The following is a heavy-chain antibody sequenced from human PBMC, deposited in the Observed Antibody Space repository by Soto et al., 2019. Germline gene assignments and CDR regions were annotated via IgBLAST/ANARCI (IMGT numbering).Heavy chain of an antibody. CDR2: ISYDGTNK. D-gene: IGHD7-27*01. CDR1: GFSFSISP. J-gene: IGHJ4*02. CDR3: ARDPKASGGQHWAFNYFDS. Sequence: GGSLRLSCAASGFSFSISPMHWVRQAPGKGPEWVALISYDGTNKFYADSVKGRFTISRDNSKSTLYLQVDSLRPEDAAVYYCARDPKASGGQHWAFNYFDSWGQGTLVTVSS. V-gene: IGHV3-30-3*01.